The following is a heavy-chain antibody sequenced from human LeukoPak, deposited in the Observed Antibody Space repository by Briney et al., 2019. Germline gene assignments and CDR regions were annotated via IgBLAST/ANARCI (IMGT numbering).Heavy chain of an antibody. Sequence: GGSLRLSCAASGFSFNNYGMHWVRHTPSKGLEWVAVISYDGSNKYYADSVKGRFTISRDNSKNTLYLQMNSLRADDTAVYYCAKDNQFSGYDGRDYWGQGTLVTVSS. V-gene: IGHV3-30*12. J-gene: IGHJ4*02. D-gene: IGHD5-12*01. CDR3: AKDNQFSGYDGRDY. CDR2: ISYDGSNK. CDR1: GFSFNNYG.